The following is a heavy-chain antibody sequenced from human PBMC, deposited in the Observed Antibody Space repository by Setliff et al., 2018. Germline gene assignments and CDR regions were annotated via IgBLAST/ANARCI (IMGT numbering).Heavy chain of an antibody. J-gene: IGHJ4*02. D-gene: IGHD3-16*02. CDR3: VNSYRGYDDYPDY. V-gene: IGHV3-53*01. CDR2: IQTGGST. Sequence: GGSLRLSCVVSGFTFSSYSMNWVRQTPGKGPVWVSVIQTGGSTYYADSVKGRFTISRDNSKNTVYLQMNSLRVEDTAVYYCVNSYRGYDDYPDYWGQGTLVTVSS. CDR1: GFTFSSYS.